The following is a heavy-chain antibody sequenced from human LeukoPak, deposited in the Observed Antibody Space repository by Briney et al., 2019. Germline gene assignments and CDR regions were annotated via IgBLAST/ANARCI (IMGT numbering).Heavy chain of an antibody. J-gene: IGHJ4*02. D-gene: IGHD5-24*01. CDR3: ARSHNVYFDY. CDR2: ISTSTGDT. CDR1: GYIFTTYN. Sequence: GASVQVSCKPSGYIFTTYNLHWVRQAPGQGLEWMGWISTSTGDTDYARNLRGRVTMSTGASTGTAYMELRRLRSDDTAVYYCARSHNVYFDYWGQGTLLTV. V-gene: IGHV1-18*04.